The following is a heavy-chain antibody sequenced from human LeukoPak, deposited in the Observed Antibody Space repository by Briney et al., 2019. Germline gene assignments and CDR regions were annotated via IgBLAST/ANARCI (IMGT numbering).Heavy chain of an antibody. CDR2: ISSSSTYI. J-gene: IGHJ3*02. CDR3: ARDSRDAFDI. Sequence: GGSLRLSCAASGFTFNSYSMNWVRQAPGKGLEWVSSISSSSTYIYYADSLKGRFAISRDNAKNSLYLQMNSLRAEDTAVYYCARDSRDAFDIWGQGTMVTVSS. CDR1: GFTFNSYS. V-gene: IGHV3-21*01.